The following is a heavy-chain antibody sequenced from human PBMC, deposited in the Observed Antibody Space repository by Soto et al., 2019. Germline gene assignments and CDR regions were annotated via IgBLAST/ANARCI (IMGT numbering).Heavy chain of an antibody. CDR2: FDPEGSDT. Sequence: ASVKVSCKVSGYTLSGLAIHWVRQAPGKGFEWMGGFDPEGSDTIYAQKFQGRVTMTSDTSTETAYMELESLTSEDTAFYYCATMGFCGPGCYSFDYWRQGTLVTVSS. CDR1: GYTLSGLA. D-gene: IGHD2-21*02. V-gene: IGHV1-24*01. J-gene: IGHJ4*02. CDR3: ATMGFCGPGCYSFDY.